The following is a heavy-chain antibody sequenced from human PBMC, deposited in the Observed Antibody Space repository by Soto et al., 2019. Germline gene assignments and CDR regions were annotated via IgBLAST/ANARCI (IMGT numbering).Heavy chain of an antibody. V-gene: IGHV1-46*01. J-gene: IGHJ6*02. D-gene: IGHD3-10*01. CDR3: AREGPMARGGTPYHYPGMDV. CDR2: INPAAGST. Sequence: QVQLVQSGAEVREPGASVKISCKTSGYTFTTYYIHWVRQAPGQGLECVGIINPAAGSTTYPQKFQARVTVTRDTSTSTVYMELTSLRSDDTAVYYCAREGPMARGGTPYHYPGMDVWGQGTTVAVSS. CDR1: GYTFTTYY.